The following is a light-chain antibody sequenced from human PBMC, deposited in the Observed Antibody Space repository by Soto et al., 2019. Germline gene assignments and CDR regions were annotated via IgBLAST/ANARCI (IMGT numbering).Light chain of an antibody. V-gene: IGLV2-18*02. Sequence: QSALTQPPSVSGSPGQSVTISCTGSSSDVGSYNRVSWYQQPPGTAPKLMISEVSNRPSGVPDRFSGSKSGNTASLTISGLQAEDDADYYCSSYTSSSTYVFGTGTKVTVL. CDR1: SSDVGSYNR. CDR2: EVS. J-gene: IGLJ1*01. CDR3: SSYTSSSTYV.